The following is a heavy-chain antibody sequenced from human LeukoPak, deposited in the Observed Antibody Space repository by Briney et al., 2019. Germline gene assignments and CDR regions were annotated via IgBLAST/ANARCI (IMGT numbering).Heavy chain of an antibody. V-gene: IGHV3-23*01. CDR2: ISGSGGST. CDR1: GLTLSSYA. Sequence: GGSLRLSCAASGLTLSSYAMSWVRQAPGKGLEWVSGISGSGGSTYYADSVKGRFTVSRDNSRNTVYLQMNRLRAEDTALYYCAKDWHFDLWGRGTLVTVSS. J-gene: IGHJ2*01. CDR3: AKDWHFDL.